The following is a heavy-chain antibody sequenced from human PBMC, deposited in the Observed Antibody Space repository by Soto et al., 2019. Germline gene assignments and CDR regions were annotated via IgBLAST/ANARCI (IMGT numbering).Heavy chain of an antibody. Sequence: QITLKESGPTLVKPTQTLTLTCTVSGFSINTGGVGVGWIRQPPGKSPEWLALLYWNDDGWYSPSLRYRLSVTKDTSKNQVVLTMTHMNPMDTGTYYCAKRLALSNTLFFDHWGQGVLVTVSS. D-gene: IGHD4-4*01. CDR2: LYWNDDG. J-gene: IGHJ4*02. V-gene: IGHV2-5*01. CDR1: GFSINTGGVG. CDR3: AKRLALSNTLFFDH.